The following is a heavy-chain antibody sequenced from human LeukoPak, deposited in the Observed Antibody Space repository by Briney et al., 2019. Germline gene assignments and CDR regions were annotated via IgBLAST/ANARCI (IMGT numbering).Heavy chain of an antibody. Sequence: SQTLSLTCAVSGGSISSGGYSWRWLRQPPGKGLEWIGYIYHSGNTYYNPSLKSRVTISVDRSKNQFSLKLSSVTAADTAVYYCARMTPKDYFDYWGQGTLVTVSS. CDR3: ARMTPKDYFDY. D-gene: IGHD2-15*01. V-gene: IGHV4-30-2*01. CDR1: GGSISSGGYS. J-gene: IGHJ4*02. CDR2: IYHSGNT.